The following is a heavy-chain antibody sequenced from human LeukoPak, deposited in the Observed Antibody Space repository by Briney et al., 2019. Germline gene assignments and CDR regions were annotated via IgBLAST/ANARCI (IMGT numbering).Heavy chain of an antibody. J-gene: IGHJ4*02. CDR3: AREEDNSDEYLREDY. CDR2: ISGSGGST. D-gene: IGHD4-17*01. Sequence: GGSLRLSCAASGFTFSSYAMSWVRQAPGKGLEWVSAISGSGGSTYYADSVKGRFTISRDNSKNTLYLQMNSLRAEDTAVYYCAREEDNSDEYLREDYWGQGTLVTVSS. CDR1: GFTFSSYA. V-gene: IGHV3-23*01.